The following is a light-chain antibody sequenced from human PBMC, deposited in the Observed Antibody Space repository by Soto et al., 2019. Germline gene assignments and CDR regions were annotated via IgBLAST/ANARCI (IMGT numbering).Light chain of an antibody. J-gene: IGKJ4*01. V-gene: IGKV3-11*01. CDR2: HAS. CDR1: QSVNSY. Sequence: EIVLTQSPATLSLSPGERATLSCRASQSVNSYLAWYQQKPGQAPRLLIYHASNRATGIPARFSGSGSGTDFTLTITGLEPEDFVVYYCQQRSNWPPLTFGGGTKVEIK. CDR3: QQRSNWPPLT.